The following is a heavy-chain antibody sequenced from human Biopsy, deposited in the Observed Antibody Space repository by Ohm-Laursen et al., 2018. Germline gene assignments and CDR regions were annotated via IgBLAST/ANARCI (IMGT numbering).Heavy chain of an antibody. D-gene: IGHD1-1*01. CDR1: GFIFDDYA. V-gene: IGHV3-9*01. Sequence: SLRLSCRASGFIFDDYAMHWVRQAPGKGLEWVSGISWDSGRIDYADSVKGRFTISRDNSKNTLYLQMNSLRAEDTAMYYCARPTNARAGGAPFDIWGQGTMVTVSS. CDR2: ISWDSGRI. J-gene: IGHJ3*02. CDR3: ARPTNARAGGAPFDI.